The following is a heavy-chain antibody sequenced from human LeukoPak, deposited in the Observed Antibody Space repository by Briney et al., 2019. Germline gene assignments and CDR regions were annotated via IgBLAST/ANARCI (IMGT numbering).Heavy chain of an antibody. CDR2: ISGSGEST. V-gene: IGHV3-23*01. CDR1: GFIFSSYA. J-gene: IGHJ5*02. CDR3: AKGWEFRVVIPAAVS. D-gene: IGHD3-3*01. Sequence: GGSLRLSCEGSGFIFSSYAMTWVRQAPGKGLQRVSSISGSGESTYHADSMKGRFTISRDNSKNTLSLQMNSLRAEDTAVYFCAKGWEFRVVIPAAVSWGQGTLVTVSS.